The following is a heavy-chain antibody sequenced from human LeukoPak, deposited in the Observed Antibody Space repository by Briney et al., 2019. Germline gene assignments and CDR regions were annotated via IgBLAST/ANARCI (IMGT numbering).Heavy chain of an antibody. D-gene: IGHD4-23*01. CDR2: IRYDGSNK. CDR1: GFTFSGYG. Sequence: GGSLRLSCAASGFTFSGYGMHWVRQAPGKGLEWVAFIRYDGSNKYYADSVKGRFTISRDNSKNTLYLQMNSLRAEDTAVYYCAKDLLLFRATTVVTNYFDYWGQGTLVTVSS. V-gene: IGHV3-30*02. CDR3: AKDLLLFRATTVVTNYFDY. J-gene: IGHJ4*02.